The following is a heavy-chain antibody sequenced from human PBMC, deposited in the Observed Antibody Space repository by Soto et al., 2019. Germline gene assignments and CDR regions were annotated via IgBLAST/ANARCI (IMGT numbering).Heavy chain of an antibody. CDR3: ARDLQVNGITIFGERSNNDY. D-gene: IGHD3-3*01. Sequence: GASVKVXCKASGGTXSSYTISWVRQAPGQGLEWMGRIIPILGIANYAQKFQGRVTITADKSTGTAYMELSSLRSEDTAVYYCARDLQVNGITIFGERSNNDYWGQGXLVTVSS. CDR1: GGTXSSYT. V-gene: IGHV1-69*04. CDR2: IIPILGIA. J-gene: IGHJ4*02.